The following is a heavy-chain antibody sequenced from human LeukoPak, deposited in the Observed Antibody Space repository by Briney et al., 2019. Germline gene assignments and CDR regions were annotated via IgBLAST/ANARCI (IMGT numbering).Heavy chain of an antibody. CDR3: AKDRRITMIVVQ. V-gene: IGHV3-23*01. J-gene: IGHJ3*01. CDR2: ISGSGGST. CDR1: GFTFSSYG. D-gene: IGHD3-22*01. Sequence: GGSLRLSCVVSGFTFSSYGMSWVRQAPGKGLEWVSAISGSGGSTYYADSVKGRFTISRDNSKNTLYLQMNSLRAEDTAVYYCAKDRRITMIVVQWGQGTMVTVSS.